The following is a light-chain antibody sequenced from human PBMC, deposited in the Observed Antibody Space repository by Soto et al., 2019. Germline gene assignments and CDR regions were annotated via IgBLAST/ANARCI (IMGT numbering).Light chain of an antibody. J-gene: IGKJ2*01. Sequence: DIQMTQSPSAMSASLGDRFTITCRASQGISNDLAWFQQKPWKVPKRLIYAASSLQSGVPSRFSGSGSGTEFTLTISSLQPDDFATYYCLQHNAYPWTFGQGTKLEIK. V-gene: IGKV1-17*03. CDR3: LQHNAYPWT. CDR1: QGISND. CDR2: AAS.